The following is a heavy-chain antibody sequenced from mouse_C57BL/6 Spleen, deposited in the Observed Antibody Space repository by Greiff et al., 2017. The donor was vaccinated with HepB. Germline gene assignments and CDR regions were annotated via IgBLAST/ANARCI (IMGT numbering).Heavy chain of an antibody. D-gene: IGHD2-4*01. CDR3: ARGAYDYDVRFAY. J-gene: IGHJ3*01. V-gene: IGHV1-53*01. Sequence: VQLQQPGTELVKPGASVKLSCKASGYTFTSYWMHWVKQRPGQGLEWIGNINPSNGGTNYNEKFKSKATLTVDKSSSTAYMQLSSLTSEDSAVYYCARGAYDYDVRFAYWGQGTLVTVSA. CDR1: GYTFTSYW. CDR2: INPSNGGT.